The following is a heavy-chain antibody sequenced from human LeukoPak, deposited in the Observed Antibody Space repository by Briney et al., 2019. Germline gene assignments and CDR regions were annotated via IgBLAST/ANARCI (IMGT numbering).Heavy chain of an antibody. J-gene: IGHJ3*02. D-gene: IGHD3-16*01. V-gene: IGHV3-64*01. CDR1: GFTFSSYA. CDR2: ISSNGGST. CDR3: ARVGGWDAFDI. Sequence: GGSLRLSCAASGFTFSSYAMHWVRQAPGKGLEYVSAISSNGGSTYYANSVKGRSTISRDNSKNTLYLQMGSLRAEDMAVYYCARVGGWDAFDIWGQGTMVTVSS.